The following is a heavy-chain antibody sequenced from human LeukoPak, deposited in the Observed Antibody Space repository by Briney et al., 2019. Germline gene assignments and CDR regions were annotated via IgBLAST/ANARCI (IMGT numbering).Heavy chain of an antibody. CDR3: ASEIAAAGTNWFDP. D-gene: IGHD6-13*01. J-gene: IGHJ5*02. CDR2: IIPIFGTA. V-gene: IGHV1-69*13. CDR1: GYTFTSYG. Sequence: GASVKVSCKASGYTFTSYGISWVRQAPGQGLEWMGGIIPIFGTANYAQKFQGRVTITADESTSTAYMELSSLRSEDTAVYYCASEIAAAGTNWFDPWGQGTLVTVSS.